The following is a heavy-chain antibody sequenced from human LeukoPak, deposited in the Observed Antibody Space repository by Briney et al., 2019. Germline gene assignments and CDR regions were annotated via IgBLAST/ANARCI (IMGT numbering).Heavy chain of an antibody. D-gene: IGHD3-10*01. CDR3: ARGVNRITMVRGAPLLGY. J-gene: IGHJ4*02. V-gene: IGHV3-30*02. CDR2: IHYDGSNK. Sequence: GGSLRLSCAASGFTFSSFGMHWVRQAPGKGLDWVAFIHYDGSNKYYADSVKGRFTISRDNSKNTLYLQMNSLRAEDTAVYYCARGVNRITMVRGAPLLGYWGQGTLVTVSS. CDR1: GFTFSSFG.